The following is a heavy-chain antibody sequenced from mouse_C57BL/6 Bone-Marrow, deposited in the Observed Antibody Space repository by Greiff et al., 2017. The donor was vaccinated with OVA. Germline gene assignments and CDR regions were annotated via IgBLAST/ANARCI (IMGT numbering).Heavy chain of an antibody. CDR1: GYTFTDYE. Sequence: QVQLQQSGAELVRPGASVTLSCKASGYTFTDYEMHWVKQTPVHGLEWIGAIDPETGGTAYNQKFKGKAIMTAEKSSSTAYMELRSLTSEHSAVYYCTRDGSGPHWYFDVWGTGTTVTVSS. CDR2: IDPETGGT. V-gene: IGHV1-15*01. CDR3: TRDGSGPHWYFDV. D-gene: IGHD1-1*01. J-gene: IGHJ1*03.